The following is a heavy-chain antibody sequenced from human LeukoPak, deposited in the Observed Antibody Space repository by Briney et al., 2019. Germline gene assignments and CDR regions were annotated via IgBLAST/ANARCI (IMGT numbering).Heavy chain of an antibody. J-gene: IGHJ4*02. V-gene: IGHV3-48*03. Sequence: GGSLRLSCAASGFTFSSYDMSWVRQAPGKGLEWVSYISSSGSTLYYADSVKGRFTISRDNAKNSVYLQMNSLRAEDTDVYYCARDLEGMATIDYWGQGTLVTVSS. CDR2: ISSSGSTL. CDR1: GFTFSSYD. CDR3: ARDLEGMATIDY. D-gene: IGHD5-24*01.